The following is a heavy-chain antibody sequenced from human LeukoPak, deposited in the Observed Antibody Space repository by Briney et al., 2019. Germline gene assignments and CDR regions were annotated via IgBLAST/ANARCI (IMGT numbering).Heavy chain of an antibody. CDR2: INHSGST. D-gene: IGHD2-2*01. CDR1: GGSISSGSYY. CDR3: ARLRLGYCSSTSCPRGHRYYFDY. J-gene: IGHJ4*02. Sequence: SETLSLTCTVSGGSISSGSYYWSWIRQPPGKGLEWIGEINHSGSTNYNPSLKSRVTISVDTSKNQFSLKLSSVTAADTAVYYCARLRLGYCSSTSCPRGHRYYFDYWGQGTLVTVSS. V-gene: IGHV4-39*07.